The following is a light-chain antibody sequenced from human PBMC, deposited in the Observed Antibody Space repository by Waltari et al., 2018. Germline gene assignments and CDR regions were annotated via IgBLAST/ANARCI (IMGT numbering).Light chain of an antibody. Sequence: LTQTPGTLSLSPGERATLARRASQSISRYLARYQQKPGQAPRLLIYGASTRATGIPDRFSGSGSGTDFSLTISGLEPEDSAVYYCQHHFRLPATFGQGTKVEIK. CDR2: GAS. V-gene: IGKV3-20*01. CDR3: QHHFRLPAT. CDR1: QSISRY. J-gene: IGKJ1*01.